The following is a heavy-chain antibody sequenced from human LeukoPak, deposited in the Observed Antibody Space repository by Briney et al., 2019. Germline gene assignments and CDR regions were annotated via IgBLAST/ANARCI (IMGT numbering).Heavy chain of an antibody. CDR1: GGSISSYY. Sequence: SETLSLTCAVSGGSISSYYWSWIRQPPGKGLEWIGYIYYRGSTNYNPSLKSRVTISVDTSKNQFSLKLSSVTAADTAVYYCAREKSPDYCSGGSCYFDYWGQGTLVTVSS. CDR3: AREKSPDYCSGGSCYFDY. V-gene: IGHV4-59*01. CDR2: IYYRGST. J-gene: IGHJ4*02. D-gene: IGHD2-15*01.